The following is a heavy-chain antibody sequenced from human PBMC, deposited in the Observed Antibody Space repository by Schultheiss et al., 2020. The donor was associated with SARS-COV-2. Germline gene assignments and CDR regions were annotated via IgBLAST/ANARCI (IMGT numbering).Heavy chain of an antibody. CDR2: IYTSGST. J-gene: IGHJ5*02. V-gene: IGHV4-61*02. D-gene: IGHD4-11*01. CDR1: GYSISSGYY. CDR3: ARGRTTVGWFDP. Sequence: SETLSLTCAVSGYSISSGYYWGWIRQPAGKGLEWIGRIYTSGSTNYNPSLKSRVTISVDTSKNQFSLKLSSVTAADTAVYYCARGRTTVGWFDPWGQGTLVTVSS.